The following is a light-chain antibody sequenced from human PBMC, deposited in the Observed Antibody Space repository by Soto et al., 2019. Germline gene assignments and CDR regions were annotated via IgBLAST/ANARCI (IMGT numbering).Light chain of an antibody. Sequence: EMVMTQSPGTLSVSPGERATLSCRASQSVSSNLAWYQQNPGQAPRLLIYGASTRATDIPARFSASGSGTEFTLTISSLQSEDFAVYYCQQYNNWPVTCGQGTRLEI. CDR3: QQYNNWPVT. V-gene: IGKV3-15*01. CDR1: QSVSSN. J-gene: IGKJ5*01. CDR2: GAS.